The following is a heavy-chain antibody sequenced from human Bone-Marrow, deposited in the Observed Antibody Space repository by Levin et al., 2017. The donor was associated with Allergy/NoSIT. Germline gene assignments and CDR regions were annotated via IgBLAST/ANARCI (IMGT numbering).Heavy chain of an antibody. D-gene: IGHD3-10*01. CDR1: GFTFRNHG. J-gene: IGHJ4*02. Sequence: SGGSLRLSCAASGFTFRNHGMHWVRQAPGKGLEWVAVIWYDGSNKYYADSVRGRFTISRDNSKNTLYVEINSLRVEDTAVYYCVRDRGNDYFDYWGQGTLVTVSS. CDR3: VRDRGNDYFDY. CDR2: IWYDGSNK. V-gene: IGHV3-33*01.